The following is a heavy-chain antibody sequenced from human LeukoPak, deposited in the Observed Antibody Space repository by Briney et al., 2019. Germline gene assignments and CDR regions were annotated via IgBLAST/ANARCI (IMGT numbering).Heavy chain of an antibody. J-gene: IGHJ4*02. D-gene: IGHD4-17*01. CDR2: TPYHGVSR. Sequence: TGGSLRLSCAASGFIFGSYGMHWVRQAPGEGLEWVAFTPYHGVSRYYTESVKGRFTISRDNSKSTLYLQMNSLRIEDTAVYYCAKDRHGDYTSDYWGQGTLVIVSS. CDR3: AKDRHGDYTSDY. CDR1: GFIFGSYG. V-gene: IGHV3-30*02.